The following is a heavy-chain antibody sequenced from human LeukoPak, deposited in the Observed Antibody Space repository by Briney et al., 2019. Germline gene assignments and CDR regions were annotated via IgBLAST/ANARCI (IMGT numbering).Heavy chain of an antibody. CDR2: ISYDGSNK. CDR3: ARGVTIFGVPYPDP. J-gene: IGHJ5*02. Sequence: GRSLRLSCAASGFTFSSYAMHWVRQAPGKGLEWVAVISYDGSNKYYADSVKGRFTISRDNSKNTLYLQMNSLRAEDTAVYYCARGVTIFGVPYPDPWGQGTLVTVSS. V-gene: IGHV3-30-3*01. D-gene: IGHD3-3*01. CDR1: GFTFSSYA.